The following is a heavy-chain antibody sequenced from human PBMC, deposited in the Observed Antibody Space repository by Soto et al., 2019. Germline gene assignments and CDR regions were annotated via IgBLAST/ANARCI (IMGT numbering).Heavy chain of an antibody. J-gene: IGHJ6*02. D-gene: IGHD3-10*01. V-gene: IGHV1-69*13. Sequence: SVKVSCKASGGTFSSYAISWVRQAPGQGLEWMGGIIPIFGTANYAQKFQGRVTITADESTSTAYMELSSLRSEDTAVYYCARERSFRLINYYYYGMDVWGQGTTVTVSS. CDR1: GGTFSSYA. CDR3: ARERSFRLINYYYYGMDV. CDR2: IIPIFGTA.